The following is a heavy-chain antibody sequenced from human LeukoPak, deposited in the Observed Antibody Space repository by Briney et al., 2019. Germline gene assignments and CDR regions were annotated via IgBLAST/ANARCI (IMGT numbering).Heavy chain of an antibody. V-gene: IGHV4-59*01. J-gene: IGHJ5*02. CDR3: ARESGSYLWRSWLNL. D-gene: IGHD3-16*01. CDR2: IYNSGNT. Sequence: SETLSRTCTVSGGSINSYYWTWIRQPPGKGLEWIGNIYNSGNTNYNPSLKSRVTISVDTSKNQFSPKLNSVTAADTAVYYCARESGSYLWRSWLNLWGQGTLVTVS. CDR1: GGSINSYY.